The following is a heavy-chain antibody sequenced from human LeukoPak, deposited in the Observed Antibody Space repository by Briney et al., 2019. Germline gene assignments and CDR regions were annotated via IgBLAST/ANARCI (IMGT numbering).Heavy chain of an antibody. CDR3: ARNSTSWSFDL. CDR1: GDSISSGYY. V-gene: IGHV4-38-2*01. D-gene: IGHD3-10*01. CDR2: IYHSGST. J-gene: IGHJ2*01. Sequence: SETLSLTCDVSGDSISSGYYWGWIRQAPGKGLEWIGTIYHSGSTYYNPSLKSRVTISADTSKNQFSLTLNSVTAADTAVYYCARNSTSWSFDLWGRGTLVTVSS.